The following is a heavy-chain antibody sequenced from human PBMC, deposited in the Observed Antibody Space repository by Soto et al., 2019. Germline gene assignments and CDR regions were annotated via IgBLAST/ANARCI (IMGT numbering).Heavy chain of an antibody. Sequence: SETLTLTCTASGVTISSFFWNWIRQSPGKGLQWLGYVRYSGNTNYNPSLKSRVTMSVDTSKNQFSLRLTSVTAADTAVYYCARMNQLAPKRNAFDIWGQGTMVTVSS. CDR3: ARMNQLAPKRNAFDI. V-gene: IGHV4-59*01. J-gene: IGHJ3*02. D-gene: IGHD1-1*01. CDR2: VRYSGNT. CDR1: GVTISSFF.